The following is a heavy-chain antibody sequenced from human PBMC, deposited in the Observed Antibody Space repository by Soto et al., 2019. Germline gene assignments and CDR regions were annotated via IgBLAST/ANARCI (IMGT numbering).Heavy chain of an antibody. J-gene: IGHJ6*02. CDR2: IWYDGSNK. D-gene: IGHD2-2*01. Sequence: GGSLRLSCAASGFTFSSYGMHWVRQAPGKRLEWVAVIWYDGSNKYYADSVKGRFTISRDNSKNTLYLQMNSLRAEDTAVYYCARGSYCSSTSCYYYYYYGMDVWGQGTTVTVSS. V-gene: IGHV3-33*01. CDR3: ARGSYCSSTSCYYYYYYGMDV. CDR1: GFTFSSYG.